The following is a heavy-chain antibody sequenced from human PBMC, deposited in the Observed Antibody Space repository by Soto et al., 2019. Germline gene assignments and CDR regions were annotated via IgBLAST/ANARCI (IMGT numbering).Heavy chain of an antibody. CDR3: AHREGDFYVWGSYKDCFYF. Sequence: GSGPTLVKPTQTLTLTCTFSGFSLNTTAVGVGWIRQPPGKALEWLALIYWDNDKRYNPSLKTRLTITKDTSKNQVVLKMTNKDLVDTATYFCAHREGDFYVWGSYKDCFYFGAQGSMVTVSS. CDR2: IYWDNDK. CDR1: GFSLNTTAVG. D-gene: IGHD3-16*01. J-gene: IGHJ3*01. V-gene: IGHV2-5*02.